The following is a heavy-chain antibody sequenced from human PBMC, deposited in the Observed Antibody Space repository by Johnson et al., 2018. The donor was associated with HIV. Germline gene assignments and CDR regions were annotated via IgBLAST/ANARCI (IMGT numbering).Heavy chain of an antibody. J-gene: IGHJ3*02. CDR3: ARGGRGHDAFDI. Sequence: QVQLVESGGGLVQPGGSLRLSCAASGFTFSNYGMHWVRQAPGKGLEWVAVVWYDGGNKYYADSVKGRFTIFRDNSENTPYLQMNSLRAGDTAVYYCARGGRGHDAFDIWGQGTMVTVSS. V-gene: IGHV3-33*08. CDR2: VWYDGGNK. CDR1: GFTFSNYG.